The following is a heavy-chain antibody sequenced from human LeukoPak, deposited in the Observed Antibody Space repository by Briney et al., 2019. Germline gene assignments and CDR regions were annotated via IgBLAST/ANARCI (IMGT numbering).Heavy chain of an antibody. CDR2: ISGSGGST. CDR3: ARAGIRRVGASPVNC. CDR1: RFTLTTYV. D-gene: IGHD1-26*01. Sequence: PGGSLRLSRAPSRFTLTTYVMTTVAQAPGKGLEWVSAISGSGGSTYYADSVKGRFTISRDNSKTTLYLQMNSLRCEDTAVYYCARAGIRRVGASPVNCWGQGTVVTVSS. V-gene: IGHV3-23*01. J-gene: IGHJ4*02.